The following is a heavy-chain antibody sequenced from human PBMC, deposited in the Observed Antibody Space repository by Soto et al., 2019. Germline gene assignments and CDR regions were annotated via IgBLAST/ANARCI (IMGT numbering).Heavy chain of an antibody. D-gene: IGHD1-1*01. V-gene: IGHV3-30*18. J-gene: IGHJ6*02. CDR2: ISSDGSKK. Sequence: QVQLVESGGGVVQPGRSLRLSCAASGVTFGSFGMHWVRQAPGRGLEWVAVISSDGSKKYYADSVKGRFTISRDNSKKTLFLQMNSLRAEDTAVYYCAKQRAQDHLQYKPVYYYYGMDVWGQGTTVTVSS. CDR3: AKQRAQDHLQYKPVYYYYGMDV. CDR1: GVTFGSFG.